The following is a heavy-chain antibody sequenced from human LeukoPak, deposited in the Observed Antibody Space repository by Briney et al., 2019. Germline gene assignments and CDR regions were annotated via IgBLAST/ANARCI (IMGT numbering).Heavy chain of an antibody. D-gene: IGHD3-10*01. V-gene: IGHV3-23*01. Sequence: GGSLRLSCAASGCTFSSYWMHWVRQAPGQGLECGSGISGSGGSTYYADSVNGRFTISRDSSKNTLYLQVNSLRAEDGAIYYCAKEVLSYYYFPRGLDSWGEATLACVPS. CDR3: AKEVLSYYYFPRGLDS. J-gene: IGHJ4*02. CDR1: GCTFSSYW. CDR2: ISGSGGST.